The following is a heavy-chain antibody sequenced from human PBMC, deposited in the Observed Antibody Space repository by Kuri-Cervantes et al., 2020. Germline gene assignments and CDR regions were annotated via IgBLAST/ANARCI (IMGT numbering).Heavy chain of an antibody. J-gene: IGHJ6*04. CDR2: IIPIFGTA. D-gene: IGHD1-1*01. V-gene: IGHV1-69*05. CDR1: GGTFSSYA. CDR3: ARLQVPRLERRDY. Sequence: SVKVSCKASGGTFSSYAISWVRQAPGQGLEWMGGIIPIFGTANYAQKFQGRVTMTRDTSTSTVYMELSSLRSEDTAVYYCARLQVPRLERRDYWGKGTTVTVSS.